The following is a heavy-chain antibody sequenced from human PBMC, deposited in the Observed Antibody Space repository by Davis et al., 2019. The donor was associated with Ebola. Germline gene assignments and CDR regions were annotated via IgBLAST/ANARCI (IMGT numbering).Heavy chain of an antibody. CDR3: ALLREHL. CDR2: ISGSGGST. Sequence: GESLKISCAASGFTFSSYAMSWVRQAPGKGLEWVSAISGSGGSTYYADSVKGRFTISRDNSKNTLYLQMNSFHQGPIGLPLGALLREHLWG. J-gene: IGHJ6*01. V-gene: IGHV3-23*01. CDR1: GFTFSSYA. D-gene: IGHD1-26*01.